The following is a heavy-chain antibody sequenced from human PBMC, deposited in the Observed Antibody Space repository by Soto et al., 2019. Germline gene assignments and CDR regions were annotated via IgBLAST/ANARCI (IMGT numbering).Heavy chain of an antibody. CDR3: ATYFRGEGGRGY. CDR2: LDYSGSP. CDR1: GGSISSYY. D-gene: IGHD3-16*01. V-gene: IGHV4-59*08. J-gene: IGHJ4*01. Sequence: SLTCTVSGGSISSYYWSWIRQPPGKGLEWIGYLDYSGSPKYNPSLKSRVTISMDTSKNQVSLTLNSVTAADTAVYFCATYFRGEGGRGYWGPGTQVTVS.